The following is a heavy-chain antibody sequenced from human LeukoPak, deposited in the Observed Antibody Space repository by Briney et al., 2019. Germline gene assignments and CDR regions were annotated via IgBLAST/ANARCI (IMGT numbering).Heavy chain of an antibody. V-gene: IGHV3-48*03. CDR2: ISSSGSTI. D-gene: IGHD6-13*01. CDR3: ARGTIAAAAPRYGMDV. CDR1: GFTFSIYV. J-gene: IGHJ6*02. Sequence: GGSLRLSCAASGFTFSIYVMHWVRQAPGKGLEWVSYISSSGSTIYYADSVKGRFTISRDNAKNSLYLQMNSLRAEDTAVYYCARGTIAAAAPRYGMDVWGQGTTVTVSS.